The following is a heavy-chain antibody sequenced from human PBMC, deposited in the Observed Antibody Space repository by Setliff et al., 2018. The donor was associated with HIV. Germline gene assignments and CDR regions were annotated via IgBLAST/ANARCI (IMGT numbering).Heavy chain of an antibody. CDR1: GGSVSGHY. D-gene: IGHD5-18*01. Sequence: PSETLSLTCAVYGGSVSGHYWGWFRQPPGKGLEWIGEITPGGATNYLPSLKSRVTMSLDTSKNQFSLKLTSVTAADTALYYCSNWNTTIDADSWGQGALVTVSS. V-gene: IGHV4-34*01. J-gene: IGHJ4*02. CDR2: ITPGGAT. CDR3: SNWNTTIDADS.